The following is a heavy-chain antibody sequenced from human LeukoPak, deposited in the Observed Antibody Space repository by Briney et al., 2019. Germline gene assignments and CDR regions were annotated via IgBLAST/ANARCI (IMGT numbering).Heavy chain of an antibody. J-gene: IGHJ3*02. CDR3: TRVTYDYVWGSFDAFDI. V-gene: IGHV1-46*01. CDR2: INPSGGST. D-gene: IGHD3-16*01. Sequence: ASVKVSCKASGYTFTSYYMHWVRQAPGQGLEWMGIINPSGGSTSYAQKFQGRVTMTRDTSTSTVYMELSSLRSEDTAVYYCTRVTYDYVWGSFDAFDIWGQGTMVTVSS. CDR1: GYTFTSYY.